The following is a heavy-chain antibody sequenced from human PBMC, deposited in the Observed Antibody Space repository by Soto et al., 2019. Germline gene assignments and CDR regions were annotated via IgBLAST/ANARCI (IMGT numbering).Heavy chain of an antibody. V-gene: IGHV4-31*03. Sequence: SETLSLTCTVSGGSISSGGYYWSWIRQHPGKGLEWIGYIYYSGSTYYNPSLKSRVTISVDTSKNQFSLKLSSVTAADTAVYYCARDFRSTTDGSRPTDYWGQGTLVTVSS. CDR3: ARDFRSTTDGSRPTDY. CDR1: GGSISSGGYY. D-gene: IGHD1-1*01. CDR2: IYYSGST. J-gene: IGHJ4*02.